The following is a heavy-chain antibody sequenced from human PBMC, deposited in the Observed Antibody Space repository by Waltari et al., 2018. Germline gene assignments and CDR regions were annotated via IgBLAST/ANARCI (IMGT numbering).Heavy chain of an antibody. CDR3: AKDYRIAAAGPNWFDP. CDR2: IRYDGSNK. D-gene: IGHD6-13*01. CDR1: GFTFSSYG. J-gene: IGHJ5*02. Sequence: QVQLVESGGGVVQPGGSLRLSCAASGFTFSSYGMHWVRQAPGKGLEWVAFIRYDGSNKYYADAVKGRFTISRDNSKNTLYLQMNSLRAEDTAVYYCAKDYRIAAAGPNWFDPWGQGTLVPVSS. V-gene: IGHV3-30*02.